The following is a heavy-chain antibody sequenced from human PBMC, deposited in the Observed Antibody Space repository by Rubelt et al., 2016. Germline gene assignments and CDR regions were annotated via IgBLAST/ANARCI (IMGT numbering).Heavy chain of an antibody. CDR2: IVYSGDSQ. V-gene: IGHV3-21*01. CDR3: ARDGSEWSRDY. CDR1: GFTFTTAG. D-gene: IGHD3-3*01. J-gene: IGHJ4*02. Sequence: EVQLVESGGGLVKPGGYLKLSCAASGFTFTTAGMTWIRQAPGKGLEWVSTIVYSGDSQYYADSVKGRLTISRDKTRNSLFLQMNSLRADDTAIYYCARDGSEWSRDYWCQGTLVTVSS.